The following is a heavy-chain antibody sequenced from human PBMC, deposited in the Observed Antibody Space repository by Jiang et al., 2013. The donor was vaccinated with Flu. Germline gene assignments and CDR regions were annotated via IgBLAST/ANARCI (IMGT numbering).Heavy chain of an antibody. CDR2: IYHSGST. J-gene: IGHJ6*02. Sequence: PGLVKPSETLSLTCAVSGGSISGSNWWSWVRQPPGKGLEWIGEIYHSGSTNYNPSLKSRVTISVDKSKNQFSLKLSSVTAADTAVYYCARESRPTSIAARYYYYYGMDVWGQGTTVTVSS. CDR1: GGSISGSNW. D-gene: IGHD6-6*01. CDR3: ARESRPTSIAARYYYYYGMDV. V-gene: IGHV4-4*02.